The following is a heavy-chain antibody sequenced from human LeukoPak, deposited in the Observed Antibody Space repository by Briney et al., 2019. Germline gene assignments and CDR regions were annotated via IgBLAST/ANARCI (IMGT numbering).Heavy chain of an antibody. V-gene: IGHV1-3*01. CDR2: INGGNGNM. CDR3: ARTLTGDLLFNI. D-gene: IGHD7-27*01. J-gene: IGHJ3*02. Sequence: ASVKVSCKASGYTFSNYTIHWVRQASGQRLEWMGWINGGNGNMKYSQKFQGRVTITRDTSTNTAYMELSSLRPEDTALYYCARTLTGDLLFNIWGQGTMVTVSS. CDR1: GYTFSNYT.